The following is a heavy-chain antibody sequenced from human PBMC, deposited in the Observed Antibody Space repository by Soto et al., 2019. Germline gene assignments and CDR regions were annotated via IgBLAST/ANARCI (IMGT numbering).Heavy chain of an antibody. J-gene: IGHJ5*02. V-gene: IGHV3-23*01. D-gene: IGHD2-21*02. CDR1: GFTFSTYA. CDR3: XGSAYCRGDCYWQFDP. Sequence: EGQVLESGGGLVQPGGSLRLACAASGFTFSTYAFSWVRQSPGKGLEWVSSISGDGFTTDYADSVKGRFTISRDNXXXXXXXXXXXXXXXXXXXXXXXGSAYCRGDCYWQFDPWGQGTLVTVSS. CDR2: ISGDGFTT.